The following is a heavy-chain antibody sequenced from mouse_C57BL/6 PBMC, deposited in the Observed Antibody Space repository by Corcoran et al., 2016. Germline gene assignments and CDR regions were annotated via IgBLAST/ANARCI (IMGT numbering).Heavy chain of an antibody. CDR3: ARRLPQVMEF. Sequence: QVQLQQSGAELARPGASVKLSCKASGYTFTSYGISWVKQRTGQGLEWSGEIYPTRGNIYYNENVKGKATLNADKSSHTAYMELRSLTSEDSAVYFGARRLPQVMEFWGQGTSVTVSS. CDR1: GYTFTSYG. D-gene: IGHD6-1*01. V-gene: IGHV1-81*01. CDR2: IYPTRGNI. J-gene: IGHJ4*01.